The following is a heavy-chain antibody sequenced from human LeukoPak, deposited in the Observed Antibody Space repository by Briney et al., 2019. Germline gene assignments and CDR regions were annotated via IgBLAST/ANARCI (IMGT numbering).Heavy chain of an antibody. D-gene: IGHD5-18*01. CDR2: INTDGCST. CDR1: GFTFSSHW. J-gene: IGHJ4*02. V-gene: IGHV3-74*01. Sequence: PGGSLRLSCAASGFTFSSHWMHWVRQAPGKGLVWVSRINTDGCSTDYADSVKGRFTISRDNAKNTLYLQMNSLRAEDTAVYYCSRDPSSGYSYGLDYWGQGTLVTVSS. CDR3: SRDPSSGYSYGLDY.